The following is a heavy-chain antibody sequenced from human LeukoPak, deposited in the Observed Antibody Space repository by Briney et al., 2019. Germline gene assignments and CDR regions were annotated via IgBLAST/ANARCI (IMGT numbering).Heavy chain of an antibody. D-gene: IGHD2-2*01. V-gene: IGHV1-69*05. CDR1: GGTFSSYA. J-gene: IGHJ4*02. Sequence: WSSVKVSCKASGGTFSSYAISWVRQAPGQGLEWMGGIIPIFGTANYAQKFQGRVTITTDGSTSTAYMELSSLRSDDTAVYYCARVGTSRHFYFDYWGQGTLVTVSS. CDR3: ARVGTSRHFYFDY. CDR2: IIPIFGTA.